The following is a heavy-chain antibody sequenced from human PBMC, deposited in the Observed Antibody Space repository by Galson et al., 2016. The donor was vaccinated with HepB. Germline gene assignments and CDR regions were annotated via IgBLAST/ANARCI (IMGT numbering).Heavy chain of an antibody. J-gene: IGHJ6*02. Sequence: SLRLSCAASGFTFDDYTMHWVRQAPGKGLEWVSLISWDGGGTYYADSVKGRFTISRDNSKNCLYPQMNSLKIEDTAFYYCAKDTQMEYCYSGSCYYYYGMDVWGQGTTVSVS. CDR2: ISWDGGGT. D-gene: IGHD2/OR15-2a*01. V-gene: IGHV3-43*01. CDR1: GFTFDDYT. CDR3: AKDTQMEYCYSGSCYYYYGMDV.